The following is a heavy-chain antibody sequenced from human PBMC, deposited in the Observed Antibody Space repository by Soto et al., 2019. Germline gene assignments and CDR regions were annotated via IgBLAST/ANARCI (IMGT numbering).Heavy chain of an antibody. D-gene: IGHD4-4*01. V-gene: IGHV1-46*01. J-gene: IGHJ4*02. CDR3: ARDRHSNSYYFDY. Sequence: QGQLVQSGAEVKKPGASVKVSCKASGYTFTSYYMHWVRQAPGQGLEGMGIINPSGGRTSYAQKFQGRATITRDTSTSTVYMELSSLRSEDTAVYYCARDRHSNSYYFDYWGQGTLVTVSS. CDR2: INPSGGRT. CDR1: GYTFTSYY.